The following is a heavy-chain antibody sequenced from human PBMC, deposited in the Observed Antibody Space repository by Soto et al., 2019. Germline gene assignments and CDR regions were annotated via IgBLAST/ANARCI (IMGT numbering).Heavy chain of an antibody. CDR2: IYYSGST. CDR1: GGSISSGGYY. Sequence: SETLSLTCTVSGGSISSGGYYWSWIRQHPGKGLEWIGYIYYSGSTYYNPSLKSRVTISVDTSKNQFSLKLSSVTAADTAVYYCARERGGYCSGGSCYYDAYYFDYCGQGTLVTVSS. D-gene: IGHD2-15*01. V-gene: IGHV4-31*03. J-gene: IGHJ4*02. CDR3: ARERGGYCSGGSCYYDAYYFDY.